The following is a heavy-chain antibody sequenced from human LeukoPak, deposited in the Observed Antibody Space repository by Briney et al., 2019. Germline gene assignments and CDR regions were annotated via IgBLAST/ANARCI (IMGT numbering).Heavy chain of an antibody. CDR1: GGSIRNSDYF. V-gene: IGHV4-39*01. Sequence: SETLSLTCTVSGGSIRNSDYFWGWIRQPPGKGLEWIGSIYYSGTTYYNSSLKSRITISIDTSKNQFSLKLSSVTAADTAVYYCARLGGAFYYYHYMDVWGKGTTVTISS. CDR3: ARLGGAFYYYHYMDV. D-gene: IGHD2-15*01. J-gene: IGHJ6*03. CDR2: IYYSGTT.